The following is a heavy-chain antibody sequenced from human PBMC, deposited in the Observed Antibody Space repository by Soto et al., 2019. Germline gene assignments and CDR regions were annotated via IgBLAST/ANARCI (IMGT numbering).Heavy chain of an antibody. D-gene: IGHD3-9*01. Sequence: PSETLSLTCNVSGGSINNGGYSWSWLRQPPGKGLEWIGYISHGGNTYYNPSLRSRVIMSIDKSKNHFSLGLKSVTAADTATYYCARTSYDILTGRLDAFDIWGQGTMVTV. V-gene: IGHV4-30-2*01. J-gene: IGHJ3*02. CDR2: ISHGGNT. CDR3: ARTSYDILTGRLDAFDI. CDR1: GGSINNGGYS.